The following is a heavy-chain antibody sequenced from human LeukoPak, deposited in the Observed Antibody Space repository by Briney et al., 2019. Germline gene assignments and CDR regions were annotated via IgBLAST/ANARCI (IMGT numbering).Heavy chain of an antibody. Sequence: GRSLRLSCAASGFTFDDYAMHWVRQAPGKGLEWVSGISWNSGSIGYADSVKGRFTIFRDNAKNSLYLQMNSLRAEDTALYYCAKAITIFGVVIAGGFDYWGQGTLVTVSS. CDR2: ISWNSGSI. J-gene: IGHJ4*02. V-gene: IGHV3-9*01. CDR1: GFTFDDYA. D-gene: IGHD3-3*01. CDR3: AKAITIFGVVIAGGFDY.